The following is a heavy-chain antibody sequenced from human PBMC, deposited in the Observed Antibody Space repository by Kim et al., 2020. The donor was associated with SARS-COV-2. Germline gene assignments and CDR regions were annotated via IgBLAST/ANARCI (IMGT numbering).Heavy chain of an antibody. CDR3: ARETSRAFDS. V-gene: IGHV3-7*03. CDR1: GFNYSGYW. J-gene: IGHJ3*01. Sequence: GGSLRLSCAVSGFNYSGYWMSWVRQAPGKGLEWVSLINTDGGQKYYVDSVRGRFTVSRDNAKNSLYIEMNSLGGDDAAVYYCARETSRAFDSWGHGTMVTVSS. CDR2: INTDGGQK. D-gene: IGHD3-9*01.